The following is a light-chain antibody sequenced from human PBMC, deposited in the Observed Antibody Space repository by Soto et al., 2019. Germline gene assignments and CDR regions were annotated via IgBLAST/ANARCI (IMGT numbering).Light chain of an antibody. J-gene: IGKJ1*01. CDR3: HQLGGSSTWT. V-gene: IGKV3-20*01. CDR1: QSVSSSY. CDR2: GAS. Sequence: EIVLTQSPGTLSLSPGERATLSCRASQSVSSSYLAWYQQKPGQAPRLLMYGASSRATGIPDRFSGSGSGTDFSLTISRLDPKAFAVYYCHQLGGSSTWTFGQGTNVENK.